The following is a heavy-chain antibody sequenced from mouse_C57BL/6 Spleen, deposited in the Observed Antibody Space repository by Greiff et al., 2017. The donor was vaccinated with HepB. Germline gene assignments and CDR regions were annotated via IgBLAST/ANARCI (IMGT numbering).Heavy chain of an antibody. J-gene: IGHJ1*03. Sequence: EVKLVESGGGLVKPGGSLKLSCAASGFTFSDYGMHWVRQAPEKGLEWVAYISSGSSTIYYADTVKGRFTISRDNAKNTLFLQMTSLRSEDTAMYYCARIYYERAWYFDVWGTGTTVTVSS. V-gene: IGHV5-17*01. D-gene: IGHD2-4*01. CDR3: ARIYYERAWYFDV. CDR2: ISSGSSTI. CDR1: GFTFSDYG.